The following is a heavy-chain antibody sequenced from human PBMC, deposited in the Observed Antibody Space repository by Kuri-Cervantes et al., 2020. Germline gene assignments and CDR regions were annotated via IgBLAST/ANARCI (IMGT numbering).Heavy chain of an antibody. CDR3: ARVIRYGDYHSRMYYFDY. J-gene: IGHJ4*02. D-gene: IGHD4-17*01. CDR1: GYSISSGYY. CDR2: INHSGNT. V-gene: IGHV4-38-2*01. Sequence: SETLSLTCAVSGYSISSGYYWGWIRQSPRKGLEWIGEINHSGNTNYNPSLKSRVTISVDTSKNQFSLKLSSVTAADTAVYYCARVIRYGDYHSRMYYFDYWGQGTLVTVSS.